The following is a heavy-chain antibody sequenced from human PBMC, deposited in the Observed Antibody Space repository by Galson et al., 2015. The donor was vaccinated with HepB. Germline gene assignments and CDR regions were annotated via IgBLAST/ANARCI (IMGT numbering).Heavy chain of an antibody. CDR3: ARIDILTGYDAFDI. V-gene: IGHV6-1*01. CDR1: GDSVSSNNAA. CDR2: TYYRSKWYN. Sequence: CAISGDSVSSNNAAWNWIRQSPSRGLEWLGRTYYRSKWYNDYAVSVKSRITINPDTSKNQFSLQLNSVTPEDTAVYYCARIDILTGYDAFDIWGQGTMVTVSS. D-gene: IGHD3-9*01. J-gene: IGHJ3*02.